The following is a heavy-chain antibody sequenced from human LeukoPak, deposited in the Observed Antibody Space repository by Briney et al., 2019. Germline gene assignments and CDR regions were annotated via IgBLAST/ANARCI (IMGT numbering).Heavy chain of an antibody. Sequence: GGSLRLSCAASGFNLSSYEMNWVRQAPGKGLEWVSYISSSGSIIYYADSVKGRFTISRDNSKNTLYLQMNSLRAEDTAVYYCAKFRGYFDYWGQGTLVTVSS. CDR3: AKFRGYFDY. J-gene: IGHJ4*02. CDR1: GFNLSSYE. CDR2: ISSSGSII. V-gene: IGHV3-48*03.